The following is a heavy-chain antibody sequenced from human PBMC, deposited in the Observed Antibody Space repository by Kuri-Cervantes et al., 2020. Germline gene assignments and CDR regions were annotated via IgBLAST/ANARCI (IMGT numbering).Heavy chain of an antibody. Sequence: GGSLRLSCAASGFTFSSYWMHWVRQAPGKGLVWVSRINSDGSSTSYADSVKGRFTISRDNAKNTLYLQMNSLRAEDTAVYYCARDYYDFWSGYRAPYYGMDVWGQGTTVTVSS. V-gene: IGHV3-74*01. CDR1: GFTFSSYW. CDR3: ARDYYDFWSGYRAPYYGMDV. D-gene: IGHD3-3*01. CDR2: INSDGSST. J-gene: IGHJ6*02.